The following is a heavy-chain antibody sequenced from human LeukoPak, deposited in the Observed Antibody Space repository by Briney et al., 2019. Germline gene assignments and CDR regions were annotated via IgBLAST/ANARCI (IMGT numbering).Heavy chain of an antibody. CDR2: ISAYNGNT. J-gene: IGHJ6*02. CDR3: ARDTPYSSGYIYYYYGMDV. V-gene: IGHV1-18*01. Sequence: ASVKVSCKASGYTFTSYGISWVRQAPGQGLEWMGWISAYNGNTNYAQKLQGRATMTTDTSTSTAYMELRSLRSDDTAVYYCARDTPYSSGYIYYYYGMDVWGQGTTVTVSS. D-gene: IGHD3-22*01. CDR1: GYTFTSYG.